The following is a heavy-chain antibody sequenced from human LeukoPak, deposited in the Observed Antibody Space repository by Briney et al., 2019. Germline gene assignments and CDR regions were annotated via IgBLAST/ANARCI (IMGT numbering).Heavy chain of an antibody. D-gene: IGHD3-10*01. CDR1: GGSISSYY. Sequence: SETLSLTCTVSGGSISSYYWSWIRQPPGKGLEWIGYIYYSGSTNYNPSLKSRVTISVDTSKNQFSLKLSSVTAADTAVYYCARLPFYGSGNYWGQGTLVTVSS. CDR3: ARLPFYGSGNY. V-gene: IGHV4-59*01. J-gene: IGHJ4*02. CDR2: IYYSGST.